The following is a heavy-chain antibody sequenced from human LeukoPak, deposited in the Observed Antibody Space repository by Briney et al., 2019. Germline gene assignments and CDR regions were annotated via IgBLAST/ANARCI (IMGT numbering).Heavy chain of an antibody. CDR1: GGSISSYY. V-gene: IGHV4-59*08. CDR2: IYYSGST. CDR3: ARRSYSSGWYTAPPDWYFDL. D-gene: IGHD6-19*01. Sequence: SETLSLTCTVSGGSISSYYWSWIRQPPGKGLEWIGYIYYSGSTNYNPSLKSRVTISVDTSKNQFSLKLSSVTAADTAVYYCARRSYSSGWYTAPPDWYFDLWGRGTLVTVSS. J-gene: IGHJ2*01.